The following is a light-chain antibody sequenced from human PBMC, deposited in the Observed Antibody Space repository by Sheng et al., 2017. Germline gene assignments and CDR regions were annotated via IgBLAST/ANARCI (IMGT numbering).Light chain of an antibody. CDR1: QDIRDE. V-gene: IGKV1-6*01. J-gene: IGKJ5*01. CDR3: LQDLKFPLT. CDR2: PAS. Sequence: AIQMTQSPSSLSASVGDRVTITCRASQDIRDELGWYQQKPGKAPKLLIYPASNLQSGSIRFSAVDLAQLSLSPSAACSLKILLTYYCLQDLKFPLTFGLRARLXIK.